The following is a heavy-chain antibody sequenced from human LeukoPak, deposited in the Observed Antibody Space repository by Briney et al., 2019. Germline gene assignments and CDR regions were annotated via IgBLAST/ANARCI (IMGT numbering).Heavy chain of an antibody. V-gene: IGHV3-21*01. J-gene: IGHJ5*02. CDR3: ARADCSSSTCYLRRSWFDP. Sequence: PGGSLRLSCAASGFTLSKYVMNWVRQAPGKGLEWVSSISTSSRYIYYKDSVRGRFTISRDDAKNSLYLEMNSLRAEDTAVYYCARADCSSSTCYLRRSWFDPWGQGTLVTVSS. CDR1: GFTLSKYV. D-gene: IGHD2-2*01. CDR2: ISTSSRYI.